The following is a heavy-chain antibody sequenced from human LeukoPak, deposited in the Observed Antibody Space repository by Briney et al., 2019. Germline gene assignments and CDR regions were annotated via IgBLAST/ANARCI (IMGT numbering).Heavy chain of an antibody. Sequence: GGSLRLSCAASGFTFSNYSMKWVRQATGKGLAWVSSISSSSSYIFYADSVKGRFTISRDNAKNSLYLQMNSLRAEDTAVYYCARDAVTDNDYGDYWGQGTLVTVSS. D-gene: IGHD2-21*02. J-gene: IGHJ4*02. CDR2: ISSSSSYI. CDR3: ARDAVTDNDYGDY. CDR1: GFTFSNYS. V-gene: IGHV3-21*01.